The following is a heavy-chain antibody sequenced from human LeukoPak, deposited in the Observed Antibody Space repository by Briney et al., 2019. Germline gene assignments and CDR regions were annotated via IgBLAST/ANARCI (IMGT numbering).Heavy chain of an antibody. V-gene: IGHV1-18*01. CDR3: ARDNEVVVSFDY. CDR1: GYTFTSYG. J-gene: IGHJ4*02. D-gene: IGHD2-2*01. Sequence: GASVKVSCKPSGYTFTSYGISWVRHAPGQGLEWMGWITAFNGNTDYAQKFQGRVTMTTDTSTSTAYMEMRSLRSDDTAVYYCARDNEVVVSFDYWGQGTLVTVSS. CDR2: ITAFNGNT.